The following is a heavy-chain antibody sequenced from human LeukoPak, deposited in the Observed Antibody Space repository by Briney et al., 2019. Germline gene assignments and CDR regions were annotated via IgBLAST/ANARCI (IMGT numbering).Heavy chain of an antibody. J-gene: IGHJ4*02. Sequence: ASVKVSCKASGGTFSSYDITWVRQAPGQGLEWMGWISAYNGNTNYAQKLQGRVTMTTDTSTSTAYMELRSLRSDDTAVYYCARDDPSTVTIDYWGQGTLVTVSS. D-gene: IGHD4-17*01. CDR1: GGTFSSYD. V-gene: IGHV1-18*01. CDR2: ISAYNGNT. CDR3: ARDDPSTVTIDY.